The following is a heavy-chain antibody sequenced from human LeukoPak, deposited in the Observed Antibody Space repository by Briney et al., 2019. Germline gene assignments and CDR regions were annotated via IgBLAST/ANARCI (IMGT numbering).Heavy chain of an antibody. CDR2: IYYSGST. Sequence: PSETLSLTCTVSGGSVSSYYWSWIRQPPGKGLEWIGYIYYSGSTNYNPSLKSRVTISVDTSKNQFSLKLSSVTAADTAVYYCARVTGDSSPWGQGTLVTVSS. D-gene: IGHD3-22*01. J-gene: IGHJ5*02. CDR1: GGSVSSYY. V-gene: IGHV4-59*02. CDR3: ARVTGDSSP.